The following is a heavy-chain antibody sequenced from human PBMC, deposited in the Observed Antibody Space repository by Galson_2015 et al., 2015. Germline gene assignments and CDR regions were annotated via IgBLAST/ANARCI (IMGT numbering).Heavy chain of an antibody. CDR2: IRQDGSEK. V-gene: IGHV3-7*02. Sequence: SLRLSCAASGFTFRSYYMNWVRQAPGKGLEWVAKIRQDGSEKYYVDSVKGRFTISRDNAKNSLYLQMNSLRGEDTGVYYRASAYSGYGNFDYWGQGTLATVSS. CDR1: GFTFRSYY. J-gene: IGHJ4*02. D-gene: IGHD5-12*01. CDR3: ASAYSGYGNFDY.